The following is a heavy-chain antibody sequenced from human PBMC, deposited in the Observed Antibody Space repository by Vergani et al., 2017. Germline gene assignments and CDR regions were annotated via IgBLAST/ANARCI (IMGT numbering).Heavy chain of an antibody. V-gene: IGHV3-21*01. CDR2: ISSSSSYI. D-gene: IGHD2-15*01. J-gene: IGHJ3*02. CDR3: ARSGLLKACDI. CDR1: GFTFDDYA. Sequence: EVQLVESGGGLVQPGRSLRLSCAASGFTFDDYAMHWVRQAPGKGLEWVSSISSSSSYIYYADSVKGRFTISRDNAKNSLYLQMNSLRAEDTAVYYCARSGLLKACDIWGQGTMVTVSS.